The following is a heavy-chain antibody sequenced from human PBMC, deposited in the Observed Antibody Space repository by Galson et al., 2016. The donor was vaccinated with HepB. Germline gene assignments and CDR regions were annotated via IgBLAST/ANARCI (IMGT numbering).Heavy chain of an antibody. V-gene: IGHV7-4-1*01. D-gene: IGHD3-22*01. Sequence: SVKVSCKASGYSFTNHAMNWVRQAPGQGLEWMGWIATNTGNPTYAQDFTGRFVFSLDTSVSTAYLQIHSLKAEDTALYFCARDSYYYDNDTFVEFFDYWGQGTLVTVFS. J-gene: IGHJ4*02. CDR1: GYSFTNHA. CDR2: IATNTGNP. CDR3: ARDSYYYDNDTFVEFFDY.